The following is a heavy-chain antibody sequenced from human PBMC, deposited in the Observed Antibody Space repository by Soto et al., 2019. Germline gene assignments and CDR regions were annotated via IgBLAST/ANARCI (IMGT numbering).Heavy chain of an antibody. CDR3: ASPFDVSTDAFDI. CDR1: GDSISSSSYY. Sequence: PSETLSLTCTVSGDSISSSSYYWGWIRQPPGKGLEWIGSISYSGNTYYNPSLKSRVTISVDTSKNQFSLKLSSVTAADTAVYYCASPFDVSTDAFDIWGQGTMVTVSS. J-gene: IGHJ3*02. V-gene: IGHV4-39*01. CDR2: ISYSGNT. D-gene: IGHD2-2*01.